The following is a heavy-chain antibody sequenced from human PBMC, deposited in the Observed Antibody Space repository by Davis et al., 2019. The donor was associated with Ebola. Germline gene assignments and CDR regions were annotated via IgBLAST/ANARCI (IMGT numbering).Heavy chain of an antibody. J-gene: IGHJ6*02. CDR1: EYRFANYW. V-gene: IGHV5-51*01. CDR2: IYPSDSDT. Sequence: GESLKISCKGSEYRFANYWIGWVRQTPGKGLEWMGMIYPSDSDTRYSPSFQGQVIISAGQSISTAYLQWNSLQASDTAVYYCARHGFSEDIVLVPAAPYYYYGMDVWGQGTTVTVSS. CDR3: ARHGFSEDIVLVPAAPYYYYGMDV. D-gene: IGHD2-2*01.